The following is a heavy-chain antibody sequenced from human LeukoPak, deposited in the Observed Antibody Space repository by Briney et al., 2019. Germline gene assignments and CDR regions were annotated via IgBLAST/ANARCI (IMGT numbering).Heavy chain of an antibody. CDR2: IYYSGST. D-gene: IGHD4-17*01. CDR3: ARAGYGDYVSLPFDY. J-gene: IGHJ4*02. Sequence: SETLSLTCTVSGGSISSGDYYWSWIRQPPGKGLEWIGYIYYSGSTYYNPSLKSRVTISVDTSKNQFSLKLSSVTAADTAVYYCARAGYGDYVSLPFDYWGQGTLVTVSS. V-gene: IGHV4-30-4*01. CDR1: GGSISSGDYY.